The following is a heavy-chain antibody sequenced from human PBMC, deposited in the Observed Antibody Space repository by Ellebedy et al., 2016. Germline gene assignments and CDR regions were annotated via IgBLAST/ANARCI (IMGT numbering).Heavy chain of an antibody. D-gene: IGHD3-3*01. CDR1: GGSFSGYY. Sequence: SETLSLTCAVYGGSFSGYYWSWIRQPPGKGLEWIGEINHSGSTNYNPSLKSRVTISVDTSKNQFSLKLSSATAADTAVYYCARGLRKKYYDFWSGYFAYYYYGMDVWGQGTTVTVSS. CDR2: INHSGST. J-gene: IGHJ6*02. CDR3: ARGLRKKYYDFWSGYFAYYYYGMDV. V-gene: IGHV4-34*01.